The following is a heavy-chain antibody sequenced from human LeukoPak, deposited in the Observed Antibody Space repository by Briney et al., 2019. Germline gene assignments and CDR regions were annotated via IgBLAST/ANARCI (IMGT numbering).Heavy chain of an antibody. CDR1: GGSISSGGYS. CDR2: IYHSGST. D-gene: IGHD3-22*01. V-gene: IGHV4-30-2*01. CDR3: ARGPTYYYDSSGYDY. J-gene: IGHJ4*02. Sequence: PSQTLSLTCAVSGGSISSGGYSWSWIRQPPGKGLEWIGYIYHSGSTYYNPSLKSRVTISVDRSKNQFSLKLSSVTAVDTAVYYCARGPTYYYDSSGYDYWGQGTLVTVSS.